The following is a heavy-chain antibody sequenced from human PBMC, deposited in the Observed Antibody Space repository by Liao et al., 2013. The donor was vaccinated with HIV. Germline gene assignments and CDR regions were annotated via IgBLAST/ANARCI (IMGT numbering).Heavy chain of an antibody. CDR1: GGSISSYY. D-gene: IGHD6-6*01. Sequence: QVQLQESGPGLVKPSETLSLTCTVSGGSISSYYWSWIRQPAGKGLEWIGRIYTSGSTNYNPSLKSRVTISIDTSEKQFSLKLSSVTAADTAVYYCARVRSIAARPWYFDLWGRGTLVTVSS. CDR3: ARVRSIAARPWYFDL. J-gene: IGHJ2*01. CDR2: IYTSGST. V-gene: IGHV4-4*07.